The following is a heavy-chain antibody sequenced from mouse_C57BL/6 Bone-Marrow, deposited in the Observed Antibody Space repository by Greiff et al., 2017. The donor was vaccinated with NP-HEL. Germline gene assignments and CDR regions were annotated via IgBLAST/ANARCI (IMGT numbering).Heavy chain of an antibody. CDR1: GYSFTGYF. D-gene: IGHD2-2*01. Sequence: VQLLQSGPELVKPGDSVKISCKASGYSFTGYFMNWVMQSHGKSLEWIGRINPYNGDTFYNQKFKGKATLTVDKSSSTAHMELRSLTSEDSAVYYCARGGYDWFAYWGQGTLVTVSA. V-gene: IGHV1-20*01. CDR3: ARGGYDWFAY. J-gene: IGHJ3*01. CDR2: INPYNGDT.